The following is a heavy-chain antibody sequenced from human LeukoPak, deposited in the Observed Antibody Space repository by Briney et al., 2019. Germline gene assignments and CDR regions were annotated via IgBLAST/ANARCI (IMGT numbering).Heavy chain of an antibody. CDR2: IKSKTDGGTT. D-gene: IGHD6-13*01. V-gene: IGHV3-15*01. J-gene: IGHJ4*02. CDR1: GFTFSNAW. CDR3: ATTGYSSRNY. Sequence: SGGSLRLSCAASGFTFSNAWMSWVRQAPGKGLEWVGRIKSKTDGGTTDYAAPVKGRFTISRDDSKNTLYLQMNSLRAEDTAVYYCATTGYSSRNYWGQGTLVTVSS.